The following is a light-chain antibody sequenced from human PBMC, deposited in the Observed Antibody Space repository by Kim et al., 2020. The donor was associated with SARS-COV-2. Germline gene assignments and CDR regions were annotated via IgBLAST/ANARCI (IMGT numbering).Light chain of an antibody. CDR1: SLKNYY. CDR3: NSRDISGNHWV. V-gene: IGLV3-19*01. J-gene: IGLJ2*01. CDR2: GKD. Sequence: ALGQTVTITCQGDSLKNYYATWYQQKPRQAPSLVIFGKDKRPSGIPDRFSGSNSGNTASLTISGAQADDEADYYCNSRDISGNHWVFGGGTRLTVL.